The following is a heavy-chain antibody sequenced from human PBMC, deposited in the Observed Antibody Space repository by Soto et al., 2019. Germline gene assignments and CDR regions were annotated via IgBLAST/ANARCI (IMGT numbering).Heavy chain of an antibody. Sequence: PGESLKISCKGSGYSFTSYWIGWVRQMPGKGLEWMGIIYPGDSDTRYSPSFQGQVTISADKSISTAYLQWSSLKASDTAMYYCARPGEVSYQSSYYYMDGWGKGSTVPAAS. J-gene: IGHJ6*03. CDR3: ARPGEVSYQSSYYYMDG. V-gene: IGHV5-51*01. CDR1: GYSFTSYW. D-gene: IGHD3-16*01. CDR2: IYPGDSDT.